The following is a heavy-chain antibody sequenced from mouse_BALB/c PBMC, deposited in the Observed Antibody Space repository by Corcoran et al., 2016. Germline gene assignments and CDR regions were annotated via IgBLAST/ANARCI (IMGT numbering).Heavy chain of an antibody. D-gene: IGHD3-1*01. CDR2: INTYTGEP. J-gene: IGHJ2*01. CDR3: ARGSSGYDC. V-gene: IGHV9-1*02. CDR1: GYTFTNYG. Sequence: QIQLVQSGPELKKPGETVKISCKASGYTFTNYGMNWVKQAPGKGLKWMGWINTYTGEPTYADDFKGRFAFSLETSASTAYLQINNLKNEDMATYFCARGSSGYDCWGQGTTLTVSS.